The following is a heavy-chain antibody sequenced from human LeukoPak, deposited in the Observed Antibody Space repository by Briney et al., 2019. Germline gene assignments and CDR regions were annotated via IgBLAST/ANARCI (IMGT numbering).Heavy chain of an antibody. D-gene: IGHD5-18*01. CDR2: IIPIFGTA. Sequence: ASVEVSCKASGGTFSSYAISWVRQAPGQGLEWMGGIIPIFGTANYAQKLQGRVTMTTDTSTSTAYMELRSLRSDDTAVYYCARGVDTAMVDAFDIWGQGTMVTVSS. V-gene: IGHV1-69*05. CDR1: GGTFSSYA. J-gene: IGHJ3*02. CDR3: ARGVDTAMVDAFDI.